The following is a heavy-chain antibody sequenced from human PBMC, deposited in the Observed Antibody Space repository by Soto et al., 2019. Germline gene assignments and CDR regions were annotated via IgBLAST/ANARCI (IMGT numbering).Heavy chain of an antibody. J-gene: IGHJ6*02. V-gene: IGHV3-21*01. D-gene: IGHD3-3*01. CDR2: ISSSSSYI. CDR1: GFTFSSYS. Sequence: EVQLVESGGGLVKPGGSLRLSCAASGFTFSSYSMNWVRQAPGKGLEWVSSISSSSSYIYYADSVKGRFTISRDNAKNSLYLLMNSLRAEDTAVYYCARDLFRFGVVISYYGMDVWGQGTTVTVSS. CDR3: ARDLFRFGVVISYYGMDV.